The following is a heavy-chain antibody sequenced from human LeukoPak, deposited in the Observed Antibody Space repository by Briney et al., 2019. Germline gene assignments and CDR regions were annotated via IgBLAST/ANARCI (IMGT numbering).Heavy chain of an antibody. CDR2: ISWNGGST. Sequence: GGSLRLSCAASGFTFDDYGMSWVRQVPGKGLEWVSGISWNGGSTDYADSVKGRFTISRDNAKNSLYLQMNSLRAEDTAVYYCARDRYYYDSSGYYGRGAFDIWGQGTMVTVSS. D-gene: IGHD3-22*01. V-gene: IGHV3-20*04. CDR1: GFTFDDYG. J-gene: IGHJ3*02. CDR3: ARDRYYYDSSGYYGRGAFDI.